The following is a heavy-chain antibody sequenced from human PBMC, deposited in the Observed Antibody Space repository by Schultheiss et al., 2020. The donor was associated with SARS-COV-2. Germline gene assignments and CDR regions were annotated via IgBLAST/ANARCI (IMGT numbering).Heavy chain of an antibody. CDR3: ARDDI. V-gene: IGHV3-7*01. Sequence: GGSLRLSCSAAGFDFSSYGMHWVRQAPGKGLEWVANIKQDGSEKYYVDSVKGRFTISRDNSKGTLWLQMNSLRDEDTAVYYCARDDIWGQGAMVTVSS. CDR2: IKQDGSEK. J-gene: IGHJ3*02. CDR1: GFDFSSYG.